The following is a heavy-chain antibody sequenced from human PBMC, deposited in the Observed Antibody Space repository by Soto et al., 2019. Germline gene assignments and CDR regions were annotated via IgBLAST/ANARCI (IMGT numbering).Heavy chain of an antibody. CDR2: INPSGGST. D-gene: IGHD2-15*01. CDR1: GYTFTSYG. J-gene: IGHJ6*02. CDR3: ARGAYCSGGSCSPDPYYYYYYGMDV. Sequence: ASVKVSCKASGYTFTSYGISWVRQAPGQGLEWMGIINPSGGSTSYAQKFQGRVTMTRDTSTSTVYMELSSLRSEDTAVYYCARGAYCSGGSCSPDPYYYYYYGMDVWGQGTTVTVSS. V-gene: IGHV1-46*03.